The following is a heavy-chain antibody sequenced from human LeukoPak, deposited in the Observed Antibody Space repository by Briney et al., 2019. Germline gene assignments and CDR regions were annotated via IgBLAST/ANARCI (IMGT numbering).Heavy chain of an antibody. Sequence: GGSLRLSCAASGFTFSSYAMSWVRQAPGKGLEWVSAISGSGGSTYYADSVKGRFTISRDNAKNSLYLLMNSLRAEDTAVYYCATEAGTYDSSGYYDYWGQGTLVTVSS. CDR2: ISGSGGST. CDR1: GFTFSSYA. D-gene: IGHD3-22*01. V-gene: IGHV3-23*01. J-gene: IGHJ4*02. CDR3: ATEAGTYDSSGYYDY.